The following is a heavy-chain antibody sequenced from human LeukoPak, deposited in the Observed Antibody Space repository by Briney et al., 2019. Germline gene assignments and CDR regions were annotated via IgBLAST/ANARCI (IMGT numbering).Heavy chain of an antibody. J-gene: IGHJ4*02. Sequence: SETLSLTCTVSGASINTYYWTWIRQPPGKGLEWIGYIYYSGSTSYNPSLKSRVTMSVDTSRTQFSLKLSSVTAADTAVYYCARGVTMIDWGQGTLVTVSS. CDR3: ARGVTMID. CDR1: GASINTYY. V-gene: IGHV4-59*01. D-gene: IGHD3-22*01. CDR2: IYYSGST.